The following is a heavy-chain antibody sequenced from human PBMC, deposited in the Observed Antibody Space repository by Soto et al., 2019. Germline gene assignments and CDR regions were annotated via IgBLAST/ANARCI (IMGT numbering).Heavy chain of an antibody. CDR2: ISAYNGNT. CDR3: ARDGVGSVAGTTDYYYYGMDV. D-gene: IGHD6-19*01. V-gene: IGHV1-18*01. CDR1: GYTFTSYG. J-gene: IGHJ6*02. Sequence: GASVKVSCKASGYTFTSYGISWVRQAPGQGLEWMGWISAYNGNTNYAQKLQGRVTMTTDTSTSTAYMELRSLRSDDTAVYYCARDGVGSVAGTTDYYYYGMDVWGQGTTVTVSS.